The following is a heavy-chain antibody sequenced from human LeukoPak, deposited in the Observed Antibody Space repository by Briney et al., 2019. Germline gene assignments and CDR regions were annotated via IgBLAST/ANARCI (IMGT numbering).Heavy chain of an antibody. Sequence: GGSLRLSCAASGFTFSSYGMHWVRQAPGKGLEWVAFIRYDGSNKYYAESVKGRFTISRDNSKNTLFLQMNSLRAEDTAVYYCAKGCGGTCYSDFDSWGQGTLVTVSS. V-gene: IGHV3-30*02. J-gene: IGHJ4*02. CDR2: IRYDGSNK. CDR3: AKGCGGTCYSDFDS. D-gene: IGHD2-15*01. CDR1: GFTFSSYG.